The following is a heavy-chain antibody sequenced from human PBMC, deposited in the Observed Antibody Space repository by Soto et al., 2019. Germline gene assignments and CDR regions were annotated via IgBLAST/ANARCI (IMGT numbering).Heavy chain of an antibody. CDR2: IIPILGTA. Sequence: SVKVSCKASGGTFSSYAISWVRQAPGQGLEWMGGIIPILGTANYAQKFQGRVTITADESTNTANMELSSLSSEDTAVYYCARVSISAVVVADDAFDIWGQGTMVTVSS. J-gene: IGHJ3*02. D-gene: IGHD2-15*01. V-gene: IGHV1-69*13. CDR1: GGTFSSYA. CDR3: ARVSISAVVVADDAFDI.